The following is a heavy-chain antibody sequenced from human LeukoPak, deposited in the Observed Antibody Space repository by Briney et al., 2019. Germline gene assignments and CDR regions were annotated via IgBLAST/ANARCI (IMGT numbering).Heavy chain of an antibody. CDR2: INPDGSDT. J-gene: IGHJ3*02. V-gene: IGHV3-74*01. CDR1: TFTFSSDW. CDR3: ARDFNYCSGGSCYDVYDI. Sequence: PGGSLRLSCAASTFTFSSDWMHWVRQAPGKGLVWVSRINPDGSDTTYADSVKGRFTISRDNAKNTLYLQMNSLRAEDTAVYYFARDFNYCSGGSCYDVYDIWGQGTMVTVSS. D-gene: IGHD2-15*01.